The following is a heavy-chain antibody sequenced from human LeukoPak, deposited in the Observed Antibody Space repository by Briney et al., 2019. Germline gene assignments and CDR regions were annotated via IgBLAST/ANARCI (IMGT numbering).Heavy chain of an antibody. D-gene: IGHD1-26*01. CDR1: GGTFSSYA. J-gene: IGHJ3*02. V-gene: IGHV1-69*05. CDR2: IIPIFGTA. CDR3: ARDEARGSYIGHAFDI. Sequence: SVKVSCKASGGTFSSYAISWVRQAPGQGLEWMGGIIPIFGTANYAQKFQGRVTITTDESTSTAYMELSSLRSEDTAVYYCARDEARGSYIGHAFDIWGQGTMVTVSS.